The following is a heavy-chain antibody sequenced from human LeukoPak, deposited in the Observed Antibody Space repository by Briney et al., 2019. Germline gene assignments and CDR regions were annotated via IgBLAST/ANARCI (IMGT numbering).Heavy chain of an antibody. CDR3: ARDGPTAGLRLGDY. D-gene: IGHD5-12*01. V-gene: IGHV1-2*06. Sequence: ASVKVSCKASGYTFTSYAMHWVRQAPGQRLEWMGRINPNSGGTNYAQKFQGRVTMTRDTSISTAYMELSRLRSDDTAVYYCARDGPTAGLRLGDYWGQGTLVTVSS. J-gene: IGHJ4*02. CDR2: INPNSGGT. CDR1: GYTFTSYA.